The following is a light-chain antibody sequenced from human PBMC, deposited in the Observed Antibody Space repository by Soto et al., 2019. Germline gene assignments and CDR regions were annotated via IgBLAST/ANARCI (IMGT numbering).Light chain of an antibody. CDR3: QQHNDWPLT. CDR1: QSVSNN. V-gene: IGKV3-15*01. CDR2: GAT. Sequence: EIVMTQSPATLSVSPGERVTLSCRASQSVSNNLAWYQQKPGQAPRLLIYGATATATGIPARFSGSGSGTEFPLTISSLPSEDFAVYYCQQHNDWPLTFGGGTKVEIK. J-gene: IGKJ4*01.